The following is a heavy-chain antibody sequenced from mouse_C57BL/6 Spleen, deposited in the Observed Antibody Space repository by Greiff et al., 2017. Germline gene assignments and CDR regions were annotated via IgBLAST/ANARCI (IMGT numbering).Heavy chain of an antibody. CDR3: ARPITTVVASGFDV. J-gene: IGHJ1*03. Sequence: QVQLQQSGPELVKPGASVKLSCKASGYTFTSYDLNWVKQRPGQGLEWIGWIYPRDGSTTYHEKFKGKATLTVDTSSSTAYMELHSLTSEDSAVYFCARPITTVVASGFDVWGTGTTVTVSS. CDR2: IYPRDGST. D-gene: IGHD1-1*01. V-gene: IGHV1-85*01. CDR1: GYTFTSYD.